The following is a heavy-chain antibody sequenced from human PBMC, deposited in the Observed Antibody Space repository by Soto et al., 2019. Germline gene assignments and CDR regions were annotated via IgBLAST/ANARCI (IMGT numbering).Heavy chain of an antibody. Sequence: QVQLVQSGAEVKKPGSSVKVSCKASGGTFSSYAISWLRQAPGQGLEWMGGIIPIFGTANYAQKFQGRVTITADESTSTAYMELSSLRSEDTAVYYCASDPSSNYPHYYYYGMDVWGPGTTVTVSS. V-gene: IGHV1-69*01. CDR1: GGTFSSYA. J-gene: IGHJ6*02. CDR2: IIPIFGTA. D-gene: IGHD4-4*01. CDR3: ASDPSSNYPHYYYYGMDV.